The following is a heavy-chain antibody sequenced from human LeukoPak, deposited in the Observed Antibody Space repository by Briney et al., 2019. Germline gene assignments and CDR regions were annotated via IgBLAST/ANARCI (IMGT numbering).Heavy chain of an antibody. V-gene: IGHV3-66*01. Sequence: GGSLRLSCVVSGFSVSNNYMSWVRQAPGKGLEWVSIIYTAGSTYYADSVKGRFTISRDNAKNSLYLQMNSLRAEDTAVYYCARDRAGERELMDYWGQGTLVTVSS. CDR2: IYTAGST. CDR3: ARDRAGERELMDY. J-gene: IGHJ4*02. D-gene: IGHD1-26*01. CDR1: GFSVSNNY.